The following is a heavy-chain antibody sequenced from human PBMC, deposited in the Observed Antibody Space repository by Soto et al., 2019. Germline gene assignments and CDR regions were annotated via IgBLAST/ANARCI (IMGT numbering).Heavy chain of an antibody. Sequence: QVQLVQSGAEVKKPGASVKVSCKASGYTFTSDGISWVRQAPGQGREWMGWISAYNGNTNYAQKLQGRVTMTTDPSTSTASMELRSLRSDDTAVDYCARDLAVGLVDYGGQGPLVTVSS. CDR3: ARDLAVGLVDY. D-gene: IGHD6-19*01. J-gene: IGHJ4*02. CDR1: GYTFTSDG. CDR2: ISAYNGNT. V-gene: IGHV1-18*01.